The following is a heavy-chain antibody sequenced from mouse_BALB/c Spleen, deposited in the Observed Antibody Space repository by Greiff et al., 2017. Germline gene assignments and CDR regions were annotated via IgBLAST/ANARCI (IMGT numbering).Heavy chain of an antibody. Sequence: EVKLMESGGGLVQPGGSRKLSCAASGFTFSSFGMHWVRQAPEKGLEWVAYISSGSSTIYYADTVKGRFTISRDNPKNTLFLQMTSLRSEDTAMYYCARRFDQYYAMDYWGQGTSVTVSS. CDR3: ARRFDQYYAMDY. V-gene: IGHV5-17*02. J-gene: IGHJ4*01. CDR2: ISSGSSTI. CDR1: GFTFSSFG.